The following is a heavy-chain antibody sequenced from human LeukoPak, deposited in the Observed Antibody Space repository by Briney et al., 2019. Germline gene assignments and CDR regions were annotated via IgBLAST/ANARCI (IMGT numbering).Heavy chain of an antibody. Sequence: GESLKISCEGSGYTFTSYWIAWVRQVPGKGLEWMGTIHPGGSDTKYSPSFQGRVTLSADKSISTAYLNWASLKASDSAMYYCARRGIGEAAPGGVFHIGGGGTMVTV. CDR2: IHPGGSDT. CDR3: ARRGIGEAAPGGVFHI. V-gene: IGHV5-51*01. J-gene: IGHJ3*02. D-gene: IGHD2-15*01. CDR1: GYTFTSYW.